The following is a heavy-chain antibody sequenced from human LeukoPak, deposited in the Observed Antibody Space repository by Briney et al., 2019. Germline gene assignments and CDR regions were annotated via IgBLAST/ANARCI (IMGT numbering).Heavy chain of an antibody. V-gene: IGHV1-2*06. CDR3: ARDYCCGDCFPDY. D-gene: IGHD2-21*02. Sequence: GASVKVSCKASGYTFTGYYVHWVRQAPGQGLEWMGRINPNSGDTNYAQKFQGRVTMTRDTSISTAYMELSRLRSDDTAVYYCARDYCCGDCFPDYWGQGTLVTVSS. CDR2: INPNSGDT. J-gene: IGHJ4*02. CDR1: GYTFTGYY.